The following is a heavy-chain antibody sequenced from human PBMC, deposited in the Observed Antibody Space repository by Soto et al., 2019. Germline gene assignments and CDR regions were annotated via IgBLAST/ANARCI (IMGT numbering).Heavy chain of an antibody. CDR3: AITYCSSTSCYEYYFDY. D-gene: IGHD2-2*01. V-gene: IGHV4-39*01. CDR1: GGSISSSSYY. CDR2: IYYSGST. J-gene: IGHJ4*02. Sequence: SETLSLTCTVSGGSISSSSYYWGWIRQPPGKGLEWIGSIYYSGSTYYNPSLKSRVTISVDTSKNQFSLKLSSVTAADTAVYYCAITYCSSTSCYEYYFDYWGQGTLVTAPQ.